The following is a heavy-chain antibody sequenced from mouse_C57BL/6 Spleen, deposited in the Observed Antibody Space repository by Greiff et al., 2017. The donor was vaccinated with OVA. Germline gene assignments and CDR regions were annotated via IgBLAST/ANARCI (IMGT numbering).Heavy chain of an antibody. CDR2: IWSDGST. J-gene: IGHJ1*03. D-gene: IGHD2-2*01. V-gene: IGHV2-6-1*01. CDR1: GFSLTSYG. CDR3: ARHRGYDVGWYFDV. Sequence: VKLVESGPGLVAPSQSLSITCTVSGFSLTSYGVHWVRQPPGKGLEWLVVIWSDGSTTYNSALKSRLSISKDNSKSQVFLKMNSLLTDDTAMDDCARHRGYDVGWYFDVWGTGTTVTVSS.